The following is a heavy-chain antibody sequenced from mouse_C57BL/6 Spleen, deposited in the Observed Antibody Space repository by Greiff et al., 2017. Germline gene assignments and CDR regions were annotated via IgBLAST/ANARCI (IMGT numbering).Heavy chain of an antibody. CDR2: INYDGSST. D-gene: IGHD2-5*01. J-gene: IGHJ4*01. Sequence: EVKLVESEGGLVQPGSSMKLSCTASGFTFSDYYMAWVRQVPEKGLEWVANINYDGSSTYYLDSLKSRFIISRDNAKNILYLQMSSLKSEDTATYYCARYYSNSYAMDYWGQGTSVTVSS. V-gene: IGHV5-16*01. CDR1: GFTFSDYY. CDR3: ARYYSNSYAMDY.